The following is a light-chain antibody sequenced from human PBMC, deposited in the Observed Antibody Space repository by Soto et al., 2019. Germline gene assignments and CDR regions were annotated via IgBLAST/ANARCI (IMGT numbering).Light chain of an antibody. CDR3: QQYNNWPTIT. CDR2: GAS. Sequence: IVLTQSPGTLSLSPGERATLSCRASQSVSSSYLAWYQQQPGQAPRLLIYGASSRATGIPDRFSGSGSGTDFTLTISRLEPEDFAVYYCQQYNNWPTITFGQGTRLEIK. CDR1: QSVSSSY. V-gene: IGKV3-20*01. J-gene: IGKJ5*01.